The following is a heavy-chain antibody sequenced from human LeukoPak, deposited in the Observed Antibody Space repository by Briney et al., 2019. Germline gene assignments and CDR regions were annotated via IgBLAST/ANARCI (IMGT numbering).Heavy chain of an antibody. D-gene: IGHD3-10*01. CDR2: ISAYNGDT. CDR3: ARDVFRAILWPPKRWFHR. Sequence: GASVKVSCTASVYTFTSYGISWVRQAPGQGLEWMGWISAYNGDTNNAQKLQGRVTMTTDTSTRTAYMELRSLRSDDTAVYYCARDVFRAILWPPKRWFHRWGQGTLVPVSS. CDR1: VYTFTSYG. V-gene: IGHV1-18*01. J-gene: IGHJ5*02.